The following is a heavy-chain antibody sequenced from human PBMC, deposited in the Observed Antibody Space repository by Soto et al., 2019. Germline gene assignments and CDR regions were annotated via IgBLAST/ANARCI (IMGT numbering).Heavy chain of an antibody. V-gene: IGHV3-30*03. CDR2: ISYDGSNK. CDR3: ARDGTGTTKRDYYYGMDV. CDR1: GFTLSSTD. Sequence: QVQLVESGGGVVQPGRSLRLSCAASGFTLSSTDMHWVRQAPGKGLEWVAFISYDGSNKYYGDSVKGRFTISRDTSQNTGYVQMNSLRAEDTAVYYCARDGTGTTKRDYYYGMDVWGQGTTVTVSS. J-gene: IGHJ6*02. D-gene: IGHD1-7*01.